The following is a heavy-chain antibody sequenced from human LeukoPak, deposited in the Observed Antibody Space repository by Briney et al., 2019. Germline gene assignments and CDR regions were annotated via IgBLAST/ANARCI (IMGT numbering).Heavy chain of an antibody. D-gene: IGHD5-12*01. J-gene: IGHJ4*02. CDR3: ARGPLGRRGYSGYVTFDY. V-gene: IGHV1-69*05. Sequence: SVKVSCKASGGTFSSYAISWVRQAPGRGLEWMGRIIPIFGTANYAQKFQGRVTITTDESTSTAYMELSSLRSEDTAVYYCARGPLGRRGYSGYVTFDYWGQGTLVTVSS. CDR2: IIPIFGTA. CDR1: GGTFSSYA.